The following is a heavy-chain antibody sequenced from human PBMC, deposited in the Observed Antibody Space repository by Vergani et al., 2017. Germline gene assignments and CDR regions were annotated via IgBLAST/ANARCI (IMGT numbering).Heavy chain of an antibody. V-gene: IGHV1-69*13. CDR2: IIPIFGTA. CDR1: VGTFSSYA. Sequence: QVQLVQSGAEVKKPGSSVKVSCKASVGTFSSYAISWVRQAPGQGLEWMGRIIPIFGTANYAQKFQGRVTITADESTSTAYMGLSSLRSEDTAVYYCARAGMISLAGYYMGGWFDPWGQGTLVTVSS. CDR3: ARAGMISLAGYYMGGWFDP. J-gene: IGHJ5*02. D-gene: IGHD3-9*01.